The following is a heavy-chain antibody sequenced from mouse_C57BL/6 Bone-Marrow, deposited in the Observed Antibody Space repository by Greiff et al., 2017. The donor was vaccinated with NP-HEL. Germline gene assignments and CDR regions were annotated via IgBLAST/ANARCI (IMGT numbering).Heavy chain of an antibody. Sequence: QVQLQQSGAELVKPGASVKLSCKASGYTFTSYWMHWVKQRPGRGLEWIGRIDPNSGRTKYNEKFKSKATLTVDKPSSTAYMQLSSLTSEDSAVYYCARWGWFPYAMDYWGQGTSVTVSS. D-gene: IGHD2-3*01. CDR2: IDPNSGRT. V-gene: IGHV1-72*01. CDR1: GYTFTSYW. J-gene: IGHJ4*01. CDR3: ARWGWFPYAMDY.